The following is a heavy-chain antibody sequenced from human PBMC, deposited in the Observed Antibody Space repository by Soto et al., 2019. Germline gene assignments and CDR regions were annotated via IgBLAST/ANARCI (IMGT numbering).Heavy chain of an antibody. D-gene: IGHD2-15*01. CDR3: ARAALGAWPFDY. CDR2: INAGNGNT. J-gene: IGHJ4*02. CDR1: GYTFTSYA. Sequence: ASVKVSCKASGYTFTSYAMHWVRQAPGQRLEWMGWINAGNGNTKYSQKFQGRVTITRDTSASTAYMELSSLRSEDTAVYYCARAALGAWPFDYWGQGTLVTVSS. V-gene: IGHV1-3*01.